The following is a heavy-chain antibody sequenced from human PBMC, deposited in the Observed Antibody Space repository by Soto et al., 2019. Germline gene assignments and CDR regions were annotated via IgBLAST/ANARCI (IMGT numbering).Heavy chain of an antibody. J-gene: IGHJ6*02. D-gene: IGHD6-13*01. CDR1: GYTFTGYY. Sequence: GASVKVSCKASGYTFTGYYMHWVRQAPGQGLEWMGWINPNSGGTNYAQKFQGRVTMTRDTSISTAYMELSRLRSDDTAVYYCARTAPLLYSSYYYYGMDVWGQGTTVTVSS. CDR2: INPNSGGT. CDR3: ARTAPLLYSSYYYYGMDV. V-gene: IGHV1-2*02.